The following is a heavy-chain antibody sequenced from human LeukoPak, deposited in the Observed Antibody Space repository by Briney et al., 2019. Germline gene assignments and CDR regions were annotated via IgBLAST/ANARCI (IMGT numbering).Heavy chain of an antibody. Sequence: GGSLRLSCVVSGFTFSSYAMSWVRKAPGKGLEWVPAISGSGGSTYYADSVKGRFTISRDNSKNTLYLQMNSLRAEDTAVYYCAKGSSGYCSGGSCYAFDYWGQGTLVTVSS. J-gene: IGHJ4*02. D-gene: IGHD2-15*01. CDR2: ISGSGGST. CDR1: GFTFSSYA. V-gene: IGHV3-23*01. CDR3: AKGSSGYCSGGSCYAFDY.